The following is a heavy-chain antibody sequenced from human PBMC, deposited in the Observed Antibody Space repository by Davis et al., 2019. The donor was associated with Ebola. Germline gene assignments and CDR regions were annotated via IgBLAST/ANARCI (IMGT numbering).Heavy chain of an antibody. V-gene: IGHV3-53*01. CDR1: GFTVSSNY. Sequence: PGGSLRLSCAASGFTVSSNYMSWVRQAPGKGLEWVSVIYSGGSTYYADSVKGRFTISRDNSKNTLYLQMNSLRAEDTAVYYCARAGPTGYYDSSGYYPIGYYGMDVWGQGTTVTVSS. D-gene: IGHD3-22*01. J-gene: IGHJ6*02. CDR2: IYSGGST. CDR3: ARAGPTGYYDSSGYYPIGYYGMDV.